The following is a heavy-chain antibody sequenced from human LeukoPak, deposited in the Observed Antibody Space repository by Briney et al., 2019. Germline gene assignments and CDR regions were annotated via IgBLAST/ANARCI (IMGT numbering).Heavy chain of an antibody. CDR1: GFTFINAW. Sequence: GSLRLSCAASGFTFINAWMAWVRQAPGKGLEWVGRIKAKAHGGTIEYAAPVKGRFTISRDDSKNTLYLQMNSLKTEDTAVYYCTTDGVGVEGATYDNWGQGTLVTVSS. CDR2: IKAKAHGGTI. J-gene: IGHJ4*02. D-gene: IGHD1-26*01. V-gene: IGHV3-15*01. CDR3: TTDGVGVEGATYDN.